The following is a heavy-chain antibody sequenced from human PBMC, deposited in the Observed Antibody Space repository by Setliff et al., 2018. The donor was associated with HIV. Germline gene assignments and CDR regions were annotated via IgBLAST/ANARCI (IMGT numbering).Heavy chain of an antibody. V-gene: IGHV4-39*01. J-gene: IGHJ4*02. CDR3: ARQTWEYYDTLTGYYRSPKNFDS. CDR1: GGSINRSNYY. CDR2: ISYTGST. D-gene: IGHD3-9*01. Sequence: PSETLSLTCTVPGGSINRSNYYWGWIRPPPGKGLEWIGTISYTGSTYYDPSLKSRVTISLDTSKNQFFLKLSSVTAPDTAIYYCARQTWEYYDTLTGYYRSPKNFDSWGQGTLVTVSS.